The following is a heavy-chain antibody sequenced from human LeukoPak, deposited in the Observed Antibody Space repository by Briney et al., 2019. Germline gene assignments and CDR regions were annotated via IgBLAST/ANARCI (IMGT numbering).Heavy chain of an antibody. J-gene: IGHJ4*02. CDR1: GGSISSYY. CDR2: IYYSGST. V-gene: IGHV4-59*01. D-gene: IGHD4-17*01. CDR3: ARGKDYVPPYYFDY. Sequence: PSETLPLTCTVSGGSISSYYWSWIRQPPGKGLEWIGYIYYSGSTNYNPSLKSRVTISVDTSKNQFSLKLSSVTAADTAVYYCARGKDYVPPYYFDYWGQGTLVTVSS.